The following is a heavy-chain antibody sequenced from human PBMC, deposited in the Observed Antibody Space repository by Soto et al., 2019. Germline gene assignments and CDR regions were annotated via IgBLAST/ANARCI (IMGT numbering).Heavy chain of an antibody. J-gene: IGHJ4*02. CDR1: GGTFSSYA. D-gene: IGHD6-13*01. CDR2: INPIIGTT. V-gene: IGHV1-69*05. Sequence: ASVKVSCKASGGTFSSYAISWVRQAPGQRLEWMGWINPIIGTTNYAQKFQGRVTITTDKSTSTAYMELSSLRSEDTAVYYCARQQLPSHFAYWGQGTLVTVSS. CDR3: ARQQLPSHFAY.